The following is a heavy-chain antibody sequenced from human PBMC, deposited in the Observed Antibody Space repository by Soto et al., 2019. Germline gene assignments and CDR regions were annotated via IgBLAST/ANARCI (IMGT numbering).Heavy chain of an antibody. CDR1: GFTFSNAW. D-gene: IGHD3-3*01. CDR3: TTEPYPLLRFLEWSFDY. J-gene: IGHJ4*02. Sequence: GGSLRLSCAASGFTFSNAWMSWVRQAPGKGLEWVGRIKSKTDGGTTDYAAPVKGRFTISRDDSKNTLYLQMNSLKTEDTAVYYCTTEPYPLLRFLEWSFDYWGQGTLVTVSS. V-gene: IGHV3-15*01. CDR2: IKSKTDGGTT.